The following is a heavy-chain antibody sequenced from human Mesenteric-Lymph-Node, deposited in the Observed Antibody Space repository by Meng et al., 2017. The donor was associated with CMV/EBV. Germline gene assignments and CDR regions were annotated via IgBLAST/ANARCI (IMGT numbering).Heavy chain of an antibody. Sequence: SNDYWMHWARQAPGKGLVWVSRINSDGSSTRYADSVKGRFTISRDNAKNMLYLQMNSLRVEDTAVYYCARVRTSCGGDCYAQNRFDPWGQGTLVTVSS. V-gene: IGHV3-74*01. CDR1: SNDYW. J-gene: IGHJ5*02. CDR3: ARVRTSCGGDCYAQNRFDP. D-gene: IGHD2-21*02. CDR2: INSDGSST.